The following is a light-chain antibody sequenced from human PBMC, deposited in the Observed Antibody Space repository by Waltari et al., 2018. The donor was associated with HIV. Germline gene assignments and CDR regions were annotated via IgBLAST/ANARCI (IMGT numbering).Light chain of an antibody. CDR1: QSIVNY. CDR2: GAS. CDR3: QQSYSTPTT. V-gene: IGKV1-39*01. J-gene: IGKJ2*01. Sequence: DIPMTQFPSSLSASIGDRVKISCRANQSIVNYLNWYQQRLGKAPKLLIYGASRLQSGVASRFSGSGSGTAFSLTISSLQPEDFATYHCQQSYSTPTTFGQGT.